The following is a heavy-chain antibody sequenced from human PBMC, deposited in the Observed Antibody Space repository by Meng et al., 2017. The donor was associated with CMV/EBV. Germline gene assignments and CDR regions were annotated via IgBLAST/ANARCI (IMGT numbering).Heavy chain of an antibody. J-gene: IGHJ5*02. V-gene: IGHV4-4*07. CDR3: ARSMVVAGYWFDP. Sequence: QVRLQASGPGLVKPSESLSHTSTASGGSISSSYWRWIRLPAVKELELIGRIYPSGTTNYNPSLKSRVTMSVYTSKNQFSLKLSSVAASDTAVYYCARSMVVAGYWFDPWGQGTLVTVSS. CDR1: GGSISSSY. D-gene: IGHD2-15*01. CDR2: IYPSGTT.